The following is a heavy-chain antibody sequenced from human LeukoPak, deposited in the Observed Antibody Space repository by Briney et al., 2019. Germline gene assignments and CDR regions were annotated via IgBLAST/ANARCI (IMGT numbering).Heavy chain of an antibody. CDR3: ARDERQYSSSWYGVDY. CDR2: ISSSSSTI. CDR1: GFTFSSYS. V-gene: IGHV3-48*04. J-gene: IGHJ4*02. Sequence: GGSLRLSCAVSGFTFSSYSMNWVRQAPGKGLEWVSYISSSSSTIYYADSVKGRFTISRDNAKNSLYLQMNSLRAEDTAVYYCARDERQYSSSWYGVDYWGQGTLVTVSS. D-gene: IGHD6-13*01.